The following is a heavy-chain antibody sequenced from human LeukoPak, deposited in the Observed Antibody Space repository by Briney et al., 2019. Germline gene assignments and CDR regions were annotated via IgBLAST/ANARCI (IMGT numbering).Heavy chain of an antibody. CDR1: GYTFTSYD. CDR2: MNPNSGNT. D-gene: IGHD1-14*01. V-gene: IGHV1-8*01. Sequence: ASVKVSCKASGYTFTSYDINWVRQATGQGLEWRGWMNPNSGNTGYAQKFQGRVTMTRNTSISTAYMELSSLRSEDTAVYYCARGRNWNHLLDYYYYMDVWGKGTTVTISS. J-gene: IGHJ6*03. CDR3: ARGRNWNHLLDYYYYMDV.